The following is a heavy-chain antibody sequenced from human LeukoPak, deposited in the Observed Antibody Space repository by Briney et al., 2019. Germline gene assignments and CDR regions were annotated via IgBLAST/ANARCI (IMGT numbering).Heavy chain of an antibody. J-gene: IGHJ4*02. D-gene: IGHD3-22*01. CDR2: IIPIFGTA. CDR1: GGTFSSYA. Sequence: ASVKVSCKASGGTFSSYAISWVRQAPGQGLAWMGRIIPIFGTANYAQKFQGRVKITTDESTSTAYMELSSLSSEDTAVYYCAREYYYDSPHCWGQGTLVTVSS. V-gene: IGHV1-69*05. CDR3: AREYYYDSPHC.